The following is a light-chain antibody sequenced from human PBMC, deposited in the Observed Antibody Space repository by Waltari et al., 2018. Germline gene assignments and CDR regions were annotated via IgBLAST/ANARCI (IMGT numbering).Light chain of an antibody. CDR2: SAS. CDR1: QVIRND. V-gene: IGKV1-17*01. CDR3: LQHNTYPRT. J-gene: IGKJ1*01. Sequence: DIQMNQSPSSLSASIGDRVTITCRASQVIRNDLGWYQQKPGKPPKRLIYSASTLESGVPSRFSGSGLATEFTLTISSLQPEDFATYYCLQHNTYPRTFGQGTKVEIK.